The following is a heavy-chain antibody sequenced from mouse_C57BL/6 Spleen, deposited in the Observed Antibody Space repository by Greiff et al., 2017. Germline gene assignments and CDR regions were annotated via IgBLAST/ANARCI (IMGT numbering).Heavy chain of an antibody. Sequence: QVQLQQSGPELVKPGASVKISCKASGYAFSSSWMNWVKQRPGKGLEWIGRIYPGDGDTNYNGKFKGKATLTADKSSSTAYMQLSSLTSEDSAVYFCARSKDDGYYWFAYWGQGTLVTVSA. V-gene: IGHV1-82*01. J-gene: IGHJ3*01. CDR3: ARSKDDGYYWFAY. D-gene: IGHD2-3*01. CDR1: GYAFSSSW. CDR2: IYPGDGDT.